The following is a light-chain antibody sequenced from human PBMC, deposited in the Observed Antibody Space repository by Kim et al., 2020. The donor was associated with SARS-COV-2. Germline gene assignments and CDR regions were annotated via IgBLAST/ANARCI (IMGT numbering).Light chain of an antibody. CDR3: QAWDSNIVV. Sequence: SYELTQPPSVSVSPGQTASITCSGDKLGDKYACWYQHKPGQSPVLVVFQDNKRPSGIPERFSGSKSGNTATLTISGTQAMDEADYYCQAWDSNIVVFGGG. V-gene: IGLV3-1*01. J-gene: IGLJ2*01. CDR2: QDN. CDR1: KLGDKY.